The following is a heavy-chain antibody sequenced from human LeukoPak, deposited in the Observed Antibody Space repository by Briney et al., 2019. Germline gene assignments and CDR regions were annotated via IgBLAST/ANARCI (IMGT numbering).Heavy chain of an antibody. Sequence: GGSLRHSCAASGFTFSSYAMSWVRQAPGKGLEWVSAISGSGGSTYYADSVKGRFTISRDNSKNTLYLQMNSLSAEDTAVYYCAKDRHSGWYQPRIFDYWGQGTLVTVSS. CDR2: ISGSGGST. CDR3: AKDRHSGWYQPRIFDY. J-gene: IGHJ4*02. D-gene: IGHD6-19*01. V-gene: IGHV3-23*01. CDR1: GFTFSSYA.